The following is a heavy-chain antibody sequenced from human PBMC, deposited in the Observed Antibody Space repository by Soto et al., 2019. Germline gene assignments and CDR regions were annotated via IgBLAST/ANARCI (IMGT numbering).Heavy chain of an antibody. V-gene: IGHV4-31*03. CDR2: IYYSGST. D-gene: IGHD5-12*01. CDR3: ARVPTPYSGYGFIDY. J-gene: IGHJ4*02. Sequence: QVQLQESGPGLVKPSQTLSLTCTVSGGSISSGGYYWSWIRQHPGKGLEWIGYIYYSGSTYYNPSLKTRVTIPIDTSKNQFPLKLSSVTAAHTAVYYCARVPTPYSGYGFIDYWGQGTLVTVSS. CDR1: GGSISSGGYY.